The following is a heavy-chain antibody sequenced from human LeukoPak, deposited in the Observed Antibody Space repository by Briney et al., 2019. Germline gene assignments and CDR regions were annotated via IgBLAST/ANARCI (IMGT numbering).Heavy chain of an antibody. Sequence: GASVKVSCKASGYTFTGYYMHWVRQAPGQGFEWMGWINPNSGGTNYAQKFQGRVTMTRDTSISTAYMELRSLRSDDTAVYYCARDLRESYYYDSSGYYGILFDPWGQGTLVTVSS. D-gene: IGHD3-22*01. CDR2: INPNSGGT. CDR1: GYTFTGYY. J-gene: IGHJ5*02. CDR3: ARDLRESYYYDSSGYYGILFDP. V-gene: IGHV1-2*02.